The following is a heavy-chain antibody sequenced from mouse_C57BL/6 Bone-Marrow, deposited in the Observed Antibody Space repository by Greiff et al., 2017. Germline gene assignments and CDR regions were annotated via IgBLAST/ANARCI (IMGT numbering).Heavy chain of an antibody. D-gene: IGHD2-5*01. Sequence: EVQLQQSGAELVRPGASVKLSCTASGFNIKDDYMHWVKQRPEQGLEWIGWIDPENGDTEYASKFQGKATITADTSSNTAYLQLSSLTSADTAVYYCTTYSNPYYAMDYWGQGTSVTVSS. CDR2: IDPENGDT. J-gene: IGHJ4*01. CDR3: TTYSNPYYAMDY. V-gene: IGHV14-4*01. CDR1: GFNIKDDY.